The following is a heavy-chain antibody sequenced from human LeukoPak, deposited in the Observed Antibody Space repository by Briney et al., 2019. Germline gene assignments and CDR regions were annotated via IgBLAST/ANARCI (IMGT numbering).Heavy chain of an antibody. CDR3: ARTPRITIFGVVIISPSFDY. D-gene: IGHD3-3*01. V-gene: IGHV3-21*01. CDR2: ISDDSNYI. J-gene: IGHJ4*02. Sequence: GGSLRLSCAASGFTFSTYSGNWIRQAPGKGLEWVSSISDDSNYIFYADSVKGRFTISRDNAKNSLYLQMNSLTAEDSAVYYCARTPRITIFGVVIISPSFDYWGQGTLVTVSS. CDR1: GFTFSTYS.